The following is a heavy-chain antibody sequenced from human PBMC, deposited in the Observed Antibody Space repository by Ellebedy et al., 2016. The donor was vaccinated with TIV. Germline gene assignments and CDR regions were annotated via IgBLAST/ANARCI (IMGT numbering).Heavy chain of an antibody. J-gene: IGHJ4*02. CDR3: ARAVDTAIVINY. CDR2: IYSSGNT. V-gene: IGHV4-30-4*01. D-gene: IGHD5-18*01. Sequence: SETLSLTCTVFGGPINSGAYYWSWIRQPPGKGLEWIGYIYSSGNTYYNPSLKSRVTISLDTSKNQFSLKLSSVTAADSAVYYRARAVDTAIVINYWGQGTLVIVSS. CDR1: GGPINSGAYY.